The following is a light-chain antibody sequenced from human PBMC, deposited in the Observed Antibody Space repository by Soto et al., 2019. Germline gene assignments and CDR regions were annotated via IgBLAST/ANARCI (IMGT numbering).Light chain of an antibody. Sequence: EIVLTQSPDTVSLSPGEGATLSCRASQSVSSSELAWYQQKPGQVPRLLIYGASRRATGVSDRFSGSGSGTDFSLTISRLEPEVFAVYYCQQYYSSPRTFGQGTKVEIK. CDR3: QQYYSSPRT. V-gene: IGKV3-20*01. CDR2: GAS. J-gene: IGKJ1*01. CDR1: QSVSSSE.